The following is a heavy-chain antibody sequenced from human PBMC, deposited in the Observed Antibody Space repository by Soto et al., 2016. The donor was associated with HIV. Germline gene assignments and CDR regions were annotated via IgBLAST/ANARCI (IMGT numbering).Heavy chain of an antibody. V-gene: IGHV3-43*02. Sequence: EVQLVESGGGVVQPGGSLRLSCAASGFTFDDYAMHWVRQAPGKGLEWVSLISGDGGSTYYADSVKGRFTISRDNSKNSLYLQMNSLRTEDTALYYCAKDARAAAGTGYYYYGMDVWGQGTTVTVSS. J-gene: IGHJ6*02. CDR1: GFTFDDYA. D-gene: IGHD6-13*01. CDR3: AKDARAAAGTGYYYYGMDV. CDR2: ISGDGGST.